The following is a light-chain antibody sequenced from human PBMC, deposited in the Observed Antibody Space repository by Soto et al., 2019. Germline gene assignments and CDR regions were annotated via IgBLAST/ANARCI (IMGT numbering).Light chain of an antibody. Sequence: DIQMTQSPSSLSASVGDRVTITCQACQDISNYLNWYQQKPGKAPKLLIYDASNLETGVPSRFSGGGSGTDFTFTISSLQPEDIATYYCQQYDNLLALTFGGGTKVDIK. CDR2: DAS. CDR3: QQYDNLLALT. V-gene: IGKV1-33*01. CDR1: QDISNY. J-gene: IGKJ4*01.